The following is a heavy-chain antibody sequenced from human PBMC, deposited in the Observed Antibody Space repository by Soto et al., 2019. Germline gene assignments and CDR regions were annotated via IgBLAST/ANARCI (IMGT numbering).Heavy chain of an antibody. CDR2: INSDGSTT. Sequence: EVQLVESGGGLVQPGGSLRLSCAASGLTFSNHWMHWVRQAPGKGLVWVSRINSDGSTTTYADSVKGRFTISRHNAKNTLYLQLNSLRAEDTALYYCARGYSSGPDYWGQGTLVTVSS. V-gene: IGHV3-74*01. CDR3: ARGYSSGPDY. J-gene: IGHJ4*02. D-gene: IGHD6-19*01. CDR1: GLTFSNHW.